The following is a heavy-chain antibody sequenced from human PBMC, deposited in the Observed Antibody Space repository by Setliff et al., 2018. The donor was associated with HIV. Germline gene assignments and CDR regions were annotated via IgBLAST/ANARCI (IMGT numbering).Heavy chain of an antibody. CDR1: RFTFSNYV. CDR2: ISPGGIDT. D-gene: IGHD5-12*01. CDR3: ARQDLGAYAPLRY. V-gene: IGHV3-23*01. J-gene: IGHJ4*02. Sequence: GGSLRLSCAASRFTFSNYVMSWVRQAPGRGLEWVSSISPGGIDTYYADSVKGRFTISRDNAENSLYLQMNSLRAEDTAVYYCARQDLGAYAPLRYWGQGTLVTVSS.